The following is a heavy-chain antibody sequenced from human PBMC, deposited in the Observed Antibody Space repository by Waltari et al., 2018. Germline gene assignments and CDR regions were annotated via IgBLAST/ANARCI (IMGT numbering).Heavy chain of an antibody. J-gene: IGHJ6*02. CDR1: GGSISSYY. Sequence: QVQLQESGPGLVKPSETLSLTCTVSGGSISSYYWSWIRQPPGKGLEWIGYIYYSGSTNDTPSLKSRVTISGDTSKNQFSLKLSSVTAADTAVYYCASGYCSSTSCPDQNYYYGMDVWGQGTTVTVSS. CDR2: IYYSGST. D-gene: IGHD2-2*03. CDR3: ASGYCSSTSCPDQNYYYGMDV. V-gene: IGHV4-59*01.